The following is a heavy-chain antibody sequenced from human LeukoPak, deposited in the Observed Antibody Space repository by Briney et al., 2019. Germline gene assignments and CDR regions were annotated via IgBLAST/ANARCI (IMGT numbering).Heavy chain of an antibody. Sequence: GGSLRLSCAASGLTFSDYYMSWIRQAAGKGLEWVSYISSSGSSIFYADSVKGRFTISRDNAKNSLYLQMNSLRAEDTAVYYCARRPYSSSWYYFDYWGQGTLATVSS. J-gene: IGHJ4*02. D-gene: IGHD6-13*01. CDR3: ARRPYSSSWYYFDY. CDR1: GLTFSDYY. V-gene: IGHV3-11*04. CDR2: ISSSGSSI.